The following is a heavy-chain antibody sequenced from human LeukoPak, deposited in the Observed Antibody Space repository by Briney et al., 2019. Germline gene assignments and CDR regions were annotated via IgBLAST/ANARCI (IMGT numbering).Heavy chain of an antibody. CDR3: ASSITIFGVADH. D-gene: IGHD3-3*01. CDR2: ISSTSSYI. J-gene: IGHJ4*02. CDR1: GFTFGSYS. Sequence: GGSLRLSCAASGFTFGSYSMNWVRQVPGKGLQWVSSISSTSSYIYYADSVKGRFTISRDNAKNSLYLQMNSLRAEDTAVYYCASSITIFGVADHWGQGTLVTVSS. V-gene: IGHV3-21*01.